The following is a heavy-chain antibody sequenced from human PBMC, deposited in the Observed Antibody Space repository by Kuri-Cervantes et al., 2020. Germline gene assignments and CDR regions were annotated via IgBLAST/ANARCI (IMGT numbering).Heavy chain of an antibody. CDR1: GFTFSSYA. Sequence: GESLKISCAASGFTFSSYAMHWVRQAPGKGLEWVSAISGSGGSTYYADSVKGRFTISRDRSKNTLFLQMDSLRAEDTAVYYCAKQHDGRLFDYWGQGTLVTVSS. CDR2: ISGSGGST. V-gene: IGHV3-23*01. D-gene: IGHD2-8*01. CDR3: AKQHDGRLFDY. J-gene: IGHJ4*02.